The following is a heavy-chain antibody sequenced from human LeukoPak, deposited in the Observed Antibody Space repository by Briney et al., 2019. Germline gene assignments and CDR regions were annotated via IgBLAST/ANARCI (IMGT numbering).Heavy chain of an antibody. D-gene: IGHD3-22*01. CDR2: IWYDGSNK. CDR3: AREDDSSGSYPDY. Sequence: GRSLRLSCAASGFTFSSYGMHWVRQAPGKGLEWVAVIWYDGSNKYYADSVKGRFTISRDHSKNTLYLQMNSLRAEDTAVYYCAREDDSSGSYPDYWGQGTLVTVSS. J-gene: IGHJ4*02. CDR1: GFTFSSYG. V-gene: IGHV3-33*01.